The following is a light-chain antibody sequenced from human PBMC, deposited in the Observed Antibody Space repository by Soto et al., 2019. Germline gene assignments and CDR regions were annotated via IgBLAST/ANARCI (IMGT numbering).Light chain of an antibody. V-gene: IGLV2-14*01. J-gene: IGLJ1*01. CDR2: DVT. CDR1: NSDIGGYNF. Sequence: QSALTKPAFVSGSPGQSITISCTGTNSDIGGYNFVSWYQQHPGKVPKLMIYDVTNRPSGVSNRFSGSKSGNTASLTISGLQAEDEADYYCSSYTSSSTLVFGTGTKLTVL. CDR3: SSYTSSSTLV.